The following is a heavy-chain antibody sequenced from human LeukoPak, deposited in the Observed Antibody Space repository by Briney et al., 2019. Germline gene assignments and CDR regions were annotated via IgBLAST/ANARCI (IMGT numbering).Heavy chain of an antibody. Sequence: GGSLRLSCAASGFIVSSNYMSWVRQAPGKGLEWVSVIYSGGTTKYADSVRGRFTISRDTSKNTLSLQMNSLRAEDTAVYYCARAYSYGDFDYWGQGTLVTVSS. CDR3: ARAYSYGDFDY. CDR2: IYSGGTT. V-gene: IGHV3-53*01. CDR1: GFIVSSNY. D-gene: IGHD5-18*01. J-gene: IGHJ4*02.